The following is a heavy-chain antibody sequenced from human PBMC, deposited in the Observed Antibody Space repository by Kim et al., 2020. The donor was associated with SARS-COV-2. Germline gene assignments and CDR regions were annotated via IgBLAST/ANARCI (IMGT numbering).Heavy chain of an antibody. CDR3: AKVTSGCGGWSEYFLH. CDR1: GLTFNNYA. D-gene: IGHD6-19*01. CDR2: IRDSGSST. Sequence: GGSLRLSCAASGLTFNNYAMSWVRQAPGKGLEWVSGIRDSGSSTQYADSVKGRFSISRDNSRNTRYLQMDSMRAEDTAVYYCAKVTSGCGGWSEYFLHWGHGTLVTVSS. J-gene: IGHJ1*01. V-gene: IGHV3-23*01.